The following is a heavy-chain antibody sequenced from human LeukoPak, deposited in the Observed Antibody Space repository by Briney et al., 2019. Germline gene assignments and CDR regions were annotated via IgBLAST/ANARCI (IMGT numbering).Heavy chain of an antibody. CDR1: GFTFSSYG. J-gene: IGHJ4*02. Sequence: PGRSVRLSCAASGFTFSSYGMHWVRQAPGKGLEWVSSISGSGDSTYNADSVKGRFTISRDKSKNTLYLQMNSLRADDTAVYYCAKDGGQEVDYWGEGTLVTVSS. CDR2: ISGSGDST. V-gene: IGHV3-23*01. CDR3: AKDGGQEVDY. D-gene: IGHD3-16*01.